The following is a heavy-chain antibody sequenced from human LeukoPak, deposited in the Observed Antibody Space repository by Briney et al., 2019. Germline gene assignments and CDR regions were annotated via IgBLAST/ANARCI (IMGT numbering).Heavy chain of an antibody. CDR2: ISGSGGST. Sequence: GGSLRLSCAASGFTFSSYAMSWVRQAPGKGLEWVSAISGSGGSTYYADSVKGRFTISRDNAKNSLYLQMTNLRVEDTALYYCAKDSYSKGDYWGQGTLVTVSS. CDR1: GFTFSSYA. CDR3: AKDSYSKGDY. D-gene: IGHD6-13*01. V-gene: IGHV3-23*01. J-gene: IGHJ4*02.